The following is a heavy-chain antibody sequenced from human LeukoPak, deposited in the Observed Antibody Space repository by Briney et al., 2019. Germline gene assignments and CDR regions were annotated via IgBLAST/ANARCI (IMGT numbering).Heavy chain of an antibody. CDR2: ISGSGGST. Sequence: GGSLRLSCAASALTFNSYAMSWVRQAPGKGLEWVSAISGSGGSTYYADSVKGRFTISRDNSKNTLYLQMNSLRAGDTAVYYCARGRCSGGSCYGRGFDYWGQGTLVTVSS. V-gene: IGHV3-23*01. J-gene: IGHJ4*02. D-gene: IGHD2-15*01. CDR3: ARGRCSGGSCYGRGFDY. CDR1: ALTFNSYA.